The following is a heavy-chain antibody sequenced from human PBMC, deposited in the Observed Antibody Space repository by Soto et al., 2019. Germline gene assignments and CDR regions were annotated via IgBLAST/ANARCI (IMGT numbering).Heavy chain of an antibody. V-gene: IGHV4-34*01. Sequence: SETLSLTCAVYGGSFSGYYWSWIRQPPGKGLDWIGEINHSGSTNYNPSLKSRVTISVDTSKNQFSLKLSSVTAADTAVYYCARRRLKKYYYDSSGYLPFDYWGQGTLVTVSS. J-gene: IGHJ4*02. CDR3: ARRRLKKYYYDSSGYLPFDY. CDR2: INHSGST. CDR1: GGSFSGYY. D-gene: IGHD3-22*01.